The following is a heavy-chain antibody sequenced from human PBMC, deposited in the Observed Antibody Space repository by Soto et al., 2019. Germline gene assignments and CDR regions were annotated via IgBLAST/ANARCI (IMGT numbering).Heavy chain of an antibody. CDR2: IYHSGST. D-gene: IGHD6-19*01. V-gene: IGHV4-4*02. CDR1: GGSISSSNW. Sequence: QVQLQESGPGLVKPSGTLSLTCAVSGGSISSSNWLSWVRQPPGKGLEWIGEIYHSGSTNYTPSLMSRVTISVDKSKNQFSPKPRSVTAADTAVYYCARVAVAGTRFDYWGPGPLVTVSS. J-gene: IGHJ4*02. CDR3: ARVAVAGTRFDY.